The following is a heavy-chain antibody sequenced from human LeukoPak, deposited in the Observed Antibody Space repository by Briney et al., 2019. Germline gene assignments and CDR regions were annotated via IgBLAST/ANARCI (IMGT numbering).Heavy chain of an antibody. Sequence: SGGSLRLSCAASGFTVSSNYMSWVRQAPGKGLEWVSVIYSGGSTYYADSVKGRFSISRDNSKNTLYLQMNSLRAEDTAVYYCARGAPPKYCSGGSCYSVDYWGQGTLVTVSS. CDR2: IYSGGST. CDR3: ARGAPPKYCSGGSCYSVDY. D-gene: IGHD2-15*01. CDR1: GFTVSSNY. V-gene: IGHV3-53*05. J-gene: IGHJ4*02.